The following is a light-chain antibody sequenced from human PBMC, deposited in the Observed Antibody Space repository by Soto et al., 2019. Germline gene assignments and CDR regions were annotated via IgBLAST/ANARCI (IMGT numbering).Light chain of an antibody. Sequence: QSVLTRPPSVSGAPGQRVTISCTGSSSNIGAGYDVHWYQQLPGTAPKLLIYGNSNRPSGVPDRFSGSKSGTSASLAITGLQAEDEADYYSQSYDSSLSGVVFGGGTKLTVL. J-gene: IGLJ2*01. CDR1: SSNIGAGYD. CDR3: QSYDSSLSGVV. CDR2: GNS. V-gene: IGLV1-40*01.